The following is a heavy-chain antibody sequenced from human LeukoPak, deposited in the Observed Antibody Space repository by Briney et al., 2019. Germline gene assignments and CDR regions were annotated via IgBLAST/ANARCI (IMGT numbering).Heavy chain of an antibody. V-gene: IGHV4-39*01. CDR3: ARKGRMDV. CDR2: ICYSGST. Sequence: SETLSLTCTVSGGSISSSSYYWGWIRQPPGKGLEWIGSICYSGSTYYNPSLKSRVTISVDTSKNQFSLKLSSVTAADTAVYYCARKGRMDVWGQGTRSPSP. CDR1: GGSISSSSYY. J-gene: IGHJ6*02.